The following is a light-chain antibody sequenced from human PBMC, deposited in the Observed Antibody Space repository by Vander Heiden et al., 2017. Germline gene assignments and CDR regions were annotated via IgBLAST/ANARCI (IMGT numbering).Light chain of an antibody. Sequence: QLVVTQSPSASASLGASVKLTCTLNSRHDNYDIAWHQQQPEKGPRYLMKVNSDGSHSKGDGIPDRFSGSSSGAERYLIISSLQSEDEADYYCQTWGSGIVVFGGGTKLTVL. V-gene: IGLV4-69*01. CDR3: QTWGSGIVV. CDR2: VNSDGSH. CDR1: SRHDNYD. J-gene: IGLJ2*01.